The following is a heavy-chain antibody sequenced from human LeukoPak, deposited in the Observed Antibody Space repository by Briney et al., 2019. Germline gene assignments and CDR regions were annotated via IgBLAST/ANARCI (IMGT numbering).Heavy chain of an antibody. CDR1: GDSINNYY. Sequence: SETLSLTCTVSGDSINNYYWSWIRQPPGKGLEWIGYISYSGSTNYNRSLKSRLTISVDTSKNQFSLKLSSVTAADTAVYYCARYRGRYCSGGSCHDDWGQGTLVTVSS. V-gene: IGHV4-59*01. CDR3: ARYRGRYCSGGSCHDD. CDR2: ISYSGST. D-gene: IGHD2-15*01. J-gene: IGHJ4*02.